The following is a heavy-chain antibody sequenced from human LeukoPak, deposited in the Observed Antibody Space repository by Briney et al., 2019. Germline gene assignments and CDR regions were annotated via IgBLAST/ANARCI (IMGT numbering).Heavy chain of an antibody. V-gene: IGHV4-61*01. D-gene: IGHD3-9*01. J-gene: IGHJ4*02. CDR1: GGSVSSGSYY. CDR3: ARADILTGYPSVY. Sequence: SETLSLTCTVSGGSVSSGSYYWSWIRQPPGKGLEWIGYIYYSGSTNYNPSLKSRVTISVDTSKNQFSLKLSSVTAADTAVYYCARADILTGYPSVYWVQGTLVTVSS. CDR2: IYYSGST.